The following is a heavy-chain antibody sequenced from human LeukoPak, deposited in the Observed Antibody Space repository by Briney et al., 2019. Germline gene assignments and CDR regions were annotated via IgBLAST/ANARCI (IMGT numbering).Heavy chain of an antibody. J-gene: IGHJ4*02. Sequence: SETLSLACTVSGGSISSYHWSWIRQPPGKGLEWIGSTNYIPSLKSLFTIAVDTSKNQFSLKLSSVTAADTAVYYCARVSDYYGSGTTAYYFDSWGQGTLVTVSS. D-gene: IGHD3-10*01. CDR3: ARVSDYYGSGTTAYYFDS. CDR1: GGSISSYH. V-gene: IGHV4-4*09. CDR2: T.